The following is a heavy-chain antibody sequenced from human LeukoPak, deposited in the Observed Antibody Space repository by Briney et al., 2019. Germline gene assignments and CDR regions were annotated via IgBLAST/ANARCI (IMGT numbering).Heavy chain of an antibody. D-gene: IGHD3-3*01. CDR1: GFTFSSYS. Sequence: GGSLRLSCAASGFTFSSYSMNWVRQAPGKGLEWVSYISSSSSTIYYADSVKGRFTNSRDNTKNSLYLQMNSLRAEDTAVYYCAREQKGYDFWSGYSPFSDYWGQGTLVTVSS. V-gene: IGHV3-48*01. CDR2: ISSSSSTI. CDR3: AREQKGYDFWSGYSPFSDY. J-gene: IGHJ4*02.